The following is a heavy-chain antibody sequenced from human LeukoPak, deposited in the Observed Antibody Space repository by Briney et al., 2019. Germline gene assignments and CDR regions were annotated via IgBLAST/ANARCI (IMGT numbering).Heavy chain of an antibody. D-gene: IGHD1-26*01. Sequence: GGSLRLSCAASGFTVSSNYMSWVRQAPGKGLEWVSVIYSGGSTYYADSVKGRFTISRDNSKNTLYLQMNSLRAEDTAVYYCARGSAEGWGAFDIWGQGTMVTVSS. CDR2: IYSGGST. CDR1: GFTVSSNY. CDR3: ARGSAEGWGAFDI. V-gene: IGHV3-66*01. J-gene: IGHJ3*02.